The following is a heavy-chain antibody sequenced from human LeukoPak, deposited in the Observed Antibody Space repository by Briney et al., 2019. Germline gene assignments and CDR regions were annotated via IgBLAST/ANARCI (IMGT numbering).Heavy chain of an antibody. D-gene: IGHD4-23*01. CDR3: AKDLAYGGNSPFDY. J-gene: IGHJ4*02. CDR1: GFTFSSYS. V-gene: IGHV3-23*01. Sequence: GGSLRLSCAASGFTFSSYSMSWVRQAPGKGLEWVSSLSDSGGGTYYADSVKGRFTIFRDNSKNTLYLQMNSLRAEDTAVYYCAKDLAYGGNSPFDYWGQGTLVTVSS. CDR2: LSDSGGGT.